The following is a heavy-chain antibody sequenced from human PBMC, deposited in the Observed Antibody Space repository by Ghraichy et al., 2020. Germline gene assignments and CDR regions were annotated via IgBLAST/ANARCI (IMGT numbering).Heavy chain of an antibody. Sequence: GGSLRLSCAASGFTFSSYSMNWVRQAPGKGLEWVSSISSSSSYIYYADSVKGRFTISRDNAKNSFYLQMISLRAEDTAVYYCARGVWRQLGWFDPWGQGTLVTVSS. J-gene: IGHJ5*02. CDR2: ISSSSSYI. V-gene: IGHV3-21*01. CDR3: ARGVWRQLGWFDP. D-gene: IGHD6-13*01. CDR1: GFTFSSYS.